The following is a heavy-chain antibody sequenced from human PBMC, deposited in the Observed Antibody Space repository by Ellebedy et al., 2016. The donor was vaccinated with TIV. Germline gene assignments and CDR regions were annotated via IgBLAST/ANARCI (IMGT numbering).Heavy chain of an antibody. D-gene: IGHD3-10*01. J-gene: IGHJ4*02. CDR1: GGSISSGGYN. V-gene: IGHV4-31*03. Sequence: LRLXXTVSGGSISSGGYNWSWIRQHPGKGLEWIGYIYYSGSTYYNPSLKSRVTIFVDTSKNQFSLKLGSVTAADTAVYYCASLTLVRGVILDYWGQGILVTVSS. CDR3: ASLTLVRGVILDY. CDR2: IYYSGST.